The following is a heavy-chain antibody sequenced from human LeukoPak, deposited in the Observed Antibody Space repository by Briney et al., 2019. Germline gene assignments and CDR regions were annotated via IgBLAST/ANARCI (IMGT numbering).Heavy chain of an antibody. Sequence: PGGSLRLSCAASGFTFSSYGMHWVRQAPGKGLEWVAVIWYDGTNTYYADSVKGRFTISRDNSKNTLYLQMNSLRLEDTAVYYCAAGTAADFWGQGTLVTVSS. CDR3: AAGTAADF. J-gene: IGHJ4*02. CDR1: GFTFSSYG. V-gene: IGHV3-33*01. D-gene: IGHD6-13*01. CDR2: IWYDGTNT.